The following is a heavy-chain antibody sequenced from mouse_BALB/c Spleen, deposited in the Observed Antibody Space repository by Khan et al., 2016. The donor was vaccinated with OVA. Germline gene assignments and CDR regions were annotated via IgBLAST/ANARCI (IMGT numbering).Heavy chain of an antibody. Sequence: QVQLQQSGAELARPGASVKMSCKASGYTFTSYTIHWIKQRPGQGLEWIGYINPSNGNTNYNQKFKDKATLTADKSSTTAYMQLSSLTSEDSAVXTGVCDGACNVIDGGFAYWGQGTLVTVSA. V-gene: IGHV1-4*01. J-gene: IGHJ3*01. CDR2: INPSNGNT. CDR3: VCDGACNVIDGGFAY. CDR1: GYTFTSYT. D-gene: IGHD1-1*01.